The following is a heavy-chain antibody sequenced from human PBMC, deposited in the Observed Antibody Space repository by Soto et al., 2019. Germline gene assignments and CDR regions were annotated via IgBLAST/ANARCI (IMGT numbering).Heavy chain of an antibody. V-gene: IGHV3-23*01. J-gene: IGHJ4*02. Sequence: GGSLRLSCAASGFTFSSYAMSWVRQAPGKGLEWVSAISGSGGSTYYADSVKGRFTISRDNSKNTLYLQMNSLRAEDTAVYYCAKAIVVVVAAPPLSFDYWGQGTLVTVSS. D-gene: IGHD2-15*01. CDR1: GFTFSSYA. CDR2: ISGSGGST. CDR3: AKAIVVVVAAPPLSFDY.